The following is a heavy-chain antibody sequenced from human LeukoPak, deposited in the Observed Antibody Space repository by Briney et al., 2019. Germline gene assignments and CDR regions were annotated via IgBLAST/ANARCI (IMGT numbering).Heavy chain of an antibody. Sequence: GGSLRLSCAASGFTFSGYAMSWVRQAPGKGLEWVSAISGSGGSTYYADSVKGRFTISRDNSKNTLYLQMNSLRAEDTAVYYCAKMGGHYYDSSGYYYDYWGQGTLVTVSS. V-gene: IGHV3-23*01. CDR2: ISGSGGST. J-gene: IGHJ4*02. D-gene: IGHD3-22*01. CDR1: GFTFSGYA. CDR3: AKMGGHYYDSSGYYYDY.